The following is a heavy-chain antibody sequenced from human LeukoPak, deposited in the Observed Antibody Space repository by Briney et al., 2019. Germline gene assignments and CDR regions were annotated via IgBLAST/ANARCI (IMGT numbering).Heavy chain of an antibody. CDR2: INPNSGGT. D-gene: IGHD1-7*01. Sequence: ASVKVSRKASGYTFTGYYMHWVRQAPGQGLEWMGWINPNSGGTNYAQKFQGRVTMTRDTSISTAYMELSRLRSDDTAVYCCARDGNYGSTSYYYYYMDVWGKGTTVTVSS. CDR3: ARDGNYGSTSYYYYYMDV. CDR1: GYTFTGYY. J-gene: IGHJ6*03. V-gene: IGHV1-2*02.